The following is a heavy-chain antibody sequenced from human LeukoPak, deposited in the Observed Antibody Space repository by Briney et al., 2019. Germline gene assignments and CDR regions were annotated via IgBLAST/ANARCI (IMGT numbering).Heavy chain of an antibody. CDR1: GGSIDSSSYY. D-gene: IGHD2-8*01. V-gene: IGHV4-39*01. CDR2: IYSSGST. J-gene: IGHJ4*02. Sequence: SETLSLTCTVSGGSIDSSSYYWGWIRQPPGKGLEWIGSIYSSGSTYYNPSLKSRVTVSVDTSMNQFSLKLTSVTAADTAVYYCARDRACSNGICSYFDYWGQGTVVAVSS. CDR3: ARDRACSNGICSYFDY.